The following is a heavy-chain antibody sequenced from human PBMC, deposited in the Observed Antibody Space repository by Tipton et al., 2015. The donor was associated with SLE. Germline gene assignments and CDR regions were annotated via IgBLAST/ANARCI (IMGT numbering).Heavy chain of an antibody. J-gene: IGHJ4*02. Sequence: LRLSCTVSGGSVTTSGYFWSWVRQHRGKGLEWMGHIYYHGTTSYNPSLKSRLSISVDMSKNQFSLGLKDVTAADTAFYFCASEMRPRPGYFVHWGQGALVTVSS. V-gene: IGHV4-31*02. CDR2: IYYHGTT. CDR3: ASEMRPRPGYFVH. D-gene: IGHD6-6*01. CDR1: GGSVTTSGYF.